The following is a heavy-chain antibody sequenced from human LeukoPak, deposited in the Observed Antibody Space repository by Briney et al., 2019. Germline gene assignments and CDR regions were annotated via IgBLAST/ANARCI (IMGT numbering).Heavy chain of an antibody. CDR2: IRYDGSNK. V-gene: IGHV3-30*02. CDR3: AKDWGYSSSFDY. D-gene: IGHD6-6*01. Sequence: GGSLRLSCAASEFTFSTYAMTWVRQAPGKGLEWVAFIRYDGSNKYYADSVKGRFTISRDNSKNTLYLQMNSLRAEDTAVYYCAKDWGYSSSFDYWGQGTLVTVSS. CDR1: EFTFSTYA. J-gene: IGHJ4*02.